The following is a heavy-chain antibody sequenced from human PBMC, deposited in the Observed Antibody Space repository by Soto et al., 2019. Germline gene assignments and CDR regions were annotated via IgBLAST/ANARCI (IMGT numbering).Heavy chain of an antibody. V-gene: IGHV3-53*04. D-gene: IGHD6-19*01. CDR1: GFTVTHNY. J-gene: IGHJ3*02. CDR3: AISRGWYAFHT. Sequence: EVRLVESGGGVVQPGGSLRLSCEVSGFTVTHNYMTWVRQAPGKGLEWVSGSYNEAYRYYADAVKGRFTVSRHSSKNTLDFHMNSLRSEDTAVYYCAISRGWYAFHTWGQGTMVIVSS. CDR2: SYNEAYR.